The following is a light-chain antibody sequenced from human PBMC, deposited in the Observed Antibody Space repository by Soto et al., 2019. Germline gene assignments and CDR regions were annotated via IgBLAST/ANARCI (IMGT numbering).Light chain of an antibody. CDR3: LLYYGGTVV. J-gene: IGLJ2*01. CDR1: AGAVTSDNY. V-gene: IGLV7-43*01. CDR2: STS. Sequence: QTVVTQEPSLTVSPGGTVTLTCASSAGAVTSDNYPNWFQQKPGQAPRALIYSTSSRHSWTPARFSGSLLGDKAALKLSGVQPEDEAEYYCLLYYGGTVVFGGGTKVPVL.